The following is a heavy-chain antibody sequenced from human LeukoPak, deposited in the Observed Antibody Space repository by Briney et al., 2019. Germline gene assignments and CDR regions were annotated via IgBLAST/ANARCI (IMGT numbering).Heavy chain of an antibody. CDR1: GGSISSSSYY. J-gene: IGHJ6*04. CDR3: ARDRRYCSGGSCYYYYGMDV. Sequence: SETLSLTCTVSGGSISSSSYYWGWIRQPPGKGLEWIGSIYYSGSTYYNPSLKSRVTISVDTSKNQFSLKLSSVTAADTAVYYCARDRRYCSGGSCYYYYGMDVWGKGTTVTVSS. V-gene: IGHV4-39*07. CDR2: IYYSGST. D-gene: IGHD2-15*01.